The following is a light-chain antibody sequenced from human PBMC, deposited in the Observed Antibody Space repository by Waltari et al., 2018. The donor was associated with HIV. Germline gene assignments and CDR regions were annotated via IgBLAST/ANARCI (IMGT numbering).Light chain of an antibody. CDR2: RND. V-gene: IGLV1-47*01. Sequence: SVLTQPPSASGTPGQRVTISCSGSSSNIGSNYVFWYQQVPGTAPKLLLYRNDPRPSGVPARFSGSTSGTSASLAISGLRPEDEADYYCATWDDSLSGVLFGGGTKFTVL. J-gene: IGLJ2*01. CDR3: ATWDDSLSGVL. CDR1: SSNIGSNY.